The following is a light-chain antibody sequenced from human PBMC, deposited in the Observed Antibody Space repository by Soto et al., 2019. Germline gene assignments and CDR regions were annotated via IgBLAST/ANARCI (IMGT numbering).Light chain of an antibody. CDR2: DVT. J-gene: IGLJ2*01. Sequence: QSALTQPRSVSGSPGQSVTISCTGTSSDVGGYNFVSWYQQHPGKAPKFMIYDVTKRPSGVPDRFSGSKSGNTASLTVSGLQAEDEADYYCSSFAGNNNLVFGGGTKLTVL. V-gene: IGLV2-11*01. CDR1: SSDVGGYNF. CDR3: SSFAGNNNLV.